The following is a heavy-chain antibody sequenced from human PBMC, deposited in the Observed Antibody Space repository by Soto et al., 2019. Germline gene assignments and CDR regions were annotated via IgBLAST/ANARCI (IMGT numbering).Heavy chain of an antibody. D-gene: IGHD3-10*01. CDR3: ARLYGSGRYSPIYYYYYGMDV. V-gene: IGHV3-33*01. Sequence: GGSLSLSCAASGFNFSSYGMPWVRQAPGKGLEWVAVIWYDGSNKYYADSVKGRFTISRDNSKNTLYLQMNSLRAEDTAVYYCARLYGSGRYSPIYYYYYGMDVWGQGTRVTVSS. J-gene: IGHJ6*02. CDR1: GFNFSSYG. CDR2: IWYDGSNK.